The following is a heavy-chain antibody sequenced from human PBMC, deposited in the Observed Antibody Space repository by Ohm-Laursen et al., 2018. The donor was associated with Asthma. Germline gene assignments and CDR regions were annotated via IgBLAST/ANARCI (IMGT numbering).Heavy chain of an antibody. CDR1: GGSLSSSSYY. CDR3: ATKYREDYYDSSGSGIDAFDI. J-gene: IGHJ3*02. Sequence: SETLSLTCTVSGGSLSSSSYYWGWIRQPPGKGLEWIGSIYFSGSTYYNTSLKSRVTISVDTSKNQFSLKLSSVTAADTAVYYCATKYREDYYDSSGSGIDAFDIWGQGTMVTVSS. D-gene: IGHD3-22*01. V-gene: IGHV4-39*01. CDR2: IYFSGST.